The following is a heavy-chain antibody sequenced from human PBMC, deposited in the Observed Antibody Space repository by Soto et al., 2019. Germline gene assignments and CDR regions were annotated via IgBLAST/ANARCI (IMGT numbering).Heavy chain of an antibody. CDR1: GFTFSSYA. CDR3: ARDSARIAPVVY. J-gene: IGHJ4*02. D-gene: IGHD6-6*01. CDR2: ISGGGGVT. Sequence: EVQLLESGGGLVQPGGSLRLSCAASGFTFSSYAMSWVRQAPGRGLEWVSSISGGGGVTYYADSVKGRFTISRDDSKNTLYLQMNSLRAEDTAVYYCARDSARIAPVVYWGQGTLVTVSS. V-gene: IGHV3-23*01.